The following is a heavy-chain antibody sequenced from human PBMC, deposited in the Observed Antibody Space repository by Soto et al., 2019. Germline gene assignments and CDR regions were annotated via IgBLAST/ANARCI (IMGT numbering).Heavy chain of an antibody. Sequence: GGSLRLSCAASGFTFTDYDMHWVRQAPGKGLEWLSFIDSTGRMNSHADSVKGRFTISRDNADNSIFLQMNSLRAGDTATYFCAASVVGDPISYWGQGTLVTVSS. D-gene: IGHD2-21*02. CDR3: AASVVGDPISY. V-gene: IGHV3-48*01. CDR2: IDSTGRMN. J-gene: IGHJ4*02. CDR1: GFTFTDYD.